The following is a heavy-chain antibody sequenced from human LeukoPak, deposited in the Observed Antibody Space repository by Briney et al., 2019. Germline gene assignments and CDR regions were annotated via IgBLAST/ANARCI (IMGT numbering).Heavy chain of an antibody. CDR2: TRNKANSYTT. Sequence: PGGSLRLSCAASGFTFSDHYMDWVRQAPGKGLEWVGRTRNKANSYTTEYAASVKGRFTISRDNSKNSLYLQMNSLKTEDTAVYYCARAEGPFDYWGQGTLVTVSS. V-gene: IGHV3-72*01. CDR1: GFTFSDHY. J-gene: IGHJ4*02. CDR3: ARAEGPFDY.